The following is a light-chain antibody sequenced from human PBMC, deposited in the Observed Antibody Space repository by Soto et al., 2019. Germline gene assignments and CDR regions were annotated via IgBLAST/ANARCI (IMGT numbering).Light chain of an antibody. J-gene: IGLJ1*01. V-gene: IGLV2-11*01. CDR1: SSDVGGDNY. CDR3: CSYGGGFYV. Sequence: QSALTQPRSVSGTPGQSVTISCTGTSSDVGGDNYVSWYQQHPGKAPKLMIYDITKRPSGVPDRFSGSKSGNTASLTISGLQAEDEADYYCCSYGGGFYVFGTGTKVTVL. CDR2: DIT.